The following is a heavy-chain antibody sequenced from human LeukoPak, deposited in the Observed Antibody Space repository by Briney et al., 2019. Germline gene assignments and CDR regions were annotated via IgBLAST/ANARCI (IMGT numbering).Heavy chain of an antibody. Sequence: SETLSLTCSVSGGSINTYYWSWIRQTPGEGLEWIGFIYYTGSTNYNPPLKSRVTMSVATSKSQFSLKLTSVTTADTALYYCARGANRLDSWGRGTRVTVSS. J-gene: IGHJ4*02. CDR3: ARGANRLDS. V-gene: IGHV4-59*12. CDR2: IYYTGST. CDR1: GGSINTYY. D-gene: IGHD1-14*01.